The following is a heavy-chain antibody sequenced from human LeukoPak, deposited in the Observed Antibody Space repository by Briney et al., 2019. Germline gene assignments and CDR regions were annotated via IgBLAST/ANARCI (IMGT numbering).Heavy chain of an antibody. CDR2: IYSSGST. V-gene: IGHV4-59*08. CDR3: ARHELTSSWYPAFLDF. J-gene: IGHJ4*02. Sequence: SETLSLTCIVSGGSISSYYWSWIRQPPGKGLEWIGYIYSSGSTKYNPSLKSRVTISVDTSKNQFSLRMSSVTAADTAVYYCARHELTSSWYPAFLDFWGQGTLVTVSS. CDR1: GGSISSYY. D-gene: IGHD6-13*01.